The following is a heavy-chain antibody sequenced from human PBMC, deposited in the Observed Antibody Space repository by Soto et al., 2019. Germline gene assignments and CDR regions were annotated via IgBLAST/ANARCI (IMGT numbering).Heavy chain of an antibody. V-gene: IGHV3-33*01. D-gene: IGHD2-21*02. Sequence: QVQLVESGGGVVQPGRSLRLSCAASGFTFSRYGMHWVRQAPGKGLEWVAAIWYDGSNIYYEDSVKGRFTISRDKSKNTLDLQMNSLRAEDTAVDYCAREDVGCRGGACPSWGMDVWGQGTTVTVSS. CDR2: IWYDGSNI. CDR1: GFTFSRYG. CDR3: AREDVGCRGGACPSWGMDV. J-gene: IGHJ6*02.